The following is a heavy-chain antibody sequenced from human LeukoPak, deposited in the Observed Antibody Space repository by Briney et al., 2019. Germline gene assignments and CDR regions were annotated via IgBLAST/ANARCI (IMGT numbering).Heavy chain of an antibody. CDR2: IYYSGST. Sequence: SETLSLTCTVSGGSISSSSYYWGWIRQPPGKGLEWIGSIYYSGSTYYNPSLKSRVTISLDTSKNQFSLKLSSVTAADTAVYYCARDKIYYGSGSYYPRAAFDYWGQGTLVTVSS. CDR3: ARDKIYYGSGSYYPRAAFDY. D-gene: IGHD3-10*01. CDR1: GGSISSSSYY. V-gene: IGHV4-39*07. J-gene: IGHJ4*02.